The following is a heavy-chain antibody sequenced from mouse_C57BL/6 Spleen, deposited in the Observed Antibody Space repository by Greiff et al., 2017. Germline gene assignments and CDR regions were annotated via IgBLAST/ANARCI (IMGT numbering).Heavy chain of an antibody. CDR2: IDPSDSYT. J-gene: IGHJ4*01. Sequence: QVQLQQPGAELVMPGASVKLSCKASGYTFTSYWMHWVKQRPGQGLEWIGEIDPSDSYTNYNQKFKGKSTLTVDKSSSTAYMQLSSLTSEDSAVYYCARGTTVVAGAMDYWGQGTSVTVSS. CDR3: ARGTTVVAGAMDY. V-gene: IGHV1-69*01. D-gene: IGHD1-1*01. CDR1: GYTFTSYW.